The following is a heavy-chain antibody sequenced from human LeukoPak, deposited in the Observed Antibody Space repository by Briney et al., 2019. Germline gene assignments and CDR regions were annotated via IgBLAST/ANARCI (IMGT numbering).Heavy chain of an antibody. J-gene: IGHJ4*02. Sequence: GGSLRLSCTTSGFTFDKYFMIWVRQAPGKGLQWVSSISGTSTYIDYADSVKGRFTISRDNAKSSLYLQMNDLRVEDTGIYLCARDHQLRDPGCWGQGTLVTVSS. CDR2: ISGTSTYI. CDR1: GFTFDKYF. CDR3: ARDHQLRDPGC. V-gene: IGHV3-21*06. D-gene: IGHD5-24*01.